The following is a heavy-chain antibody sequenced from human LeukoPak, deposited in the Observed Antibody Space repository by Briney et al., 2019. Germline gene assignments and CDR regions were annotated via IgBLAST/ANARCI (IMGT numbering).Heavy chain of an antibody. J-gene: IGHJ6*02. V-gene: IGHV3-30-3*01. CDR3: AREAFGGSGRIYYYGMDV. D-gene: IGHD3-10*01. CDR2: ISYDGSNK. Sequence: PGGSLRLSCAASGFTFSSYAMHWVRQAPGKGLEWVAVISYDGSNKYYADSVKGRFTISRDNSKNTLYLQMNSLRAEDTAVYYCAREAFGGSGRIYYYGMDVWGQGTTVTVSS. CDR1: GFTFSSYA.